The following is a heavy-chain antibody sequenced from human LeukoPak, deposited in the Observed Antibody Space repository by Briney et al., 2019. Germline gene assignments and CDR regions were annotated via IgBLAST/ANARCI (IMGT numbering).Heavy chain of an antibody. Sequence: GGSLRLSCAASGFTFSSYAMSWVRQAPGKGLEWVSAISGSGGSTYYADSVKGRFTISRDNSKNTLYLQMNSLRAEDTAVYYCAKGGTNSSWFYYYYYGMDVWGQGTTVTVSS. D-gene: IGHD6-13*01. J-gene: IGHJ6*02. CDR1: GFTFSSYA. CDR2: ISGSGGST. CDR3: AKGGTNSSWFYYYYYGMDV. V-gene: IGHV3-23*01.